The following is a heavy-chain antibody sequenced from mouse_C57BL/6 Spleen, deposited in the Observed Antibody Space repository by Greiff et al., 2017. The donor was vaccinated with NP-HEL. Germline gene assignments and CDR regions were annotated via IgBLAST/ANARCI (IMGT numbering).Heavy chain of an antibody. Sequence: QVQLKESGPGLVQPSQSLSITCTVSGFSLTSYGVHWVRQSPGKGLEWLGVIWSGGSTDYNAAFISRLSISKDNSKSQVFFKMNSLQADDTAIYYCARADDYDGDYYAMDYWGQGTSVTVSS. J-gene: IGHJ4*01. CDR3: ARADDYDGDYYAMDY. V-gene: IGHV2-2*01. CDR1: GFSLTSYG. CDR2: IWSGGST. D-gene: IGHD2-4*01.